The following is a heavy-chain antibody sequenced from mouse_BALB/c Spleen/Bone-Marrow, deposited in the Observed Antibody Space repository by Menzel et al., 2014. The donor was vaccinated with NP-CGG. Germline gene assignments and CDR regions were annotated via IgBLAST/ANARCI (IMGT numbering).Heavy chain of an antibody. CDR1: GYTFTNYW. V-gene: IGHV1S81*02. CDR3: AARLSHLAMDY. Sequence: QVQLQQPGAELVKPGASLKLSCKASGYTFTNYWIHWVKQRPGQGLEWIGEISPSNGRTNYNEKFKTKATLTVDKSSSTAYMQLSSLTSEDSAVNYCAARLSHLAMDYWGQGTSVTVSS. CDR2: ISPSNGRT. D-gene: IGHD2-2*01. J-gene: IGHJ4*01.